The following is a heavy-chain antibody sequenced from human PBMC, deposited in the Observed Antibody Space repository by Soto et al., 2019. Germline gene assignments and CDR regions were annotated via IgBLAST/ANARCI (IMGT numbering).Heavy chain of an antibody. J-gene: IGHJ4*02. CDR1: GGSFSGYY. D-gene: IGHD3-10*01. Sequence: PSLTCAVYGGSFSGYYWSWIRQPPGKGLEWIGEINHSGSTNYNPSLKSRVTISVDTSKNQFSLKLSSVTAADTAVYYCARRAKRITMVRGADIPFDYWGQGTLVTVSS. CDR3: ARRAKRITMVRGADIPFDY. CDR2: INHSGST. V-gene: IGHV4-34*01.